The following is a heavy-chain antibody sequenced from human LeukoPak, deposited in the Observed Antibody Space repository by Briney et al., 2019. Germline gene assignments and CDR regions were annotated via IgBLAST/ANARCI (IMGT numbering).Heavy chain of an antibody. D-gene: IGHD2-2*01. CDR2: ISWNSGSI. J-gene: IGHJ6*03. Sequence: PGRSLRLSCAASGFTLDDYAMHWVRQAPGKGLEWVSGISWNSGSIGYADSVKGRFTISRDNAKNCLYLQMYSLRAEDTALYYCAKTGCSSTSCQYYYYYYYMDVWGKGTTVTVSS. CDR3: AKTGCSSTSCQYYYYYYYMDV. V-gene: IGHV3-9*01. CDR1: GFTLDDYA.